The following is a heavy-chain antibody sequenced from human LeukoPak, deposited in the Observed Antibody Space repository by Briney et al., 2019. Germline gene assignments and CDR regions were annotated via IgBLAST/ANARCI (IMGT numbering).Heavy chain of an antibody. Sequence: TSETLSLTCTVSGYSISSGYYWGWIRQPPGKGLEWIGSIYHSGGTYYNPSLKSRVTISVDTSKNQFSLKLSSVTAADTAVYYCARDGFGLGWFDPWGQGTLVTVSS. CDR2: IYHSGGT. CDR1: GYSISSGYY. J-gene: IGHJ5*02. V-gene: IGHV4-38-2*02. CDR3: ARDGFGLGWFDP. D-gene: IGHD3-10*01.